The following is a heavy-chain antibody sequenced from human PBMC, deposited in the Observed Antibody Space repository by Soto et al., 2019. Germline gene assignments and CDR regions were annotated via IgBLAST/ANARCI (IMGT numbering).Heavy chain of an antibody. V-gene: IGHV3-23*01. Sequence: GSLRLSCAASGFAFRDFAMIWVRQAPGKGLEWITVIRDNGSKKYYGDSVNGRFTISRDNSKNTVYLQMNSLRVEDTAVYYCVKDHCGGDCYSEPYFDFWGRGSQVTVSS. CDR3: VKDHCGGDCYSEPYFDF. D-gene: IGHD2-21*02. J-gene: IGHJ4*02. CDR2: IRDNGSKK. CDR1: GFAFRDFA.